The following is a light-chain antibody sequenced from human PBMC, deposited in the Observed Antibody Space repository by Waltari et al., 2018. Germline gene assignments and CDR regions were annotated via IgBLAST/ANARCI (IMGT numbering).Light chain of an antibody. CDR3: QQSYSTPRT. J-gene: IGKJ1*01. V-gene: IGKV1-39*01. CDR1: QGISSY. CDR2: AAS. Sequence: DIQMTQSPPSLSASVGDRVTITCRASQGISSYLSWYPQKPGKAPNLLIYAASSLQSGVPSRFSGSGSGTDFTLTISSLQPEDFATYYCQQSYSTPRTFGQGTRVEIK.